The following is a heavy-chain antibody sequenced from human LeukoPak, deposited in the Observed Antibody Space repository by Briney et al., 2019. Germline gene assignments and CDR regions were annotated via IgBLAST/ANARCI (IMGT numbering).Heavy chain of an antibody. CDR1: GFTFRSYT. V-gene: IGHV3-21*03. D-gene: IGHD6-6*01. Sequence: PGGSLRLSCAASGFTFRSYTIHWVRLAPGNGLEWVSSISAVGTYIYYADSVKGRFTISRDNVEKSAYLELSGLTGQDTAIYYCARGGIAGRAVYYYYMDVWGKGTTVTVSS. J-gene: IGHJ6*03. CDR3: ARGGIAGRAVYYYYMDV. CDR2: ISAVGTYI.